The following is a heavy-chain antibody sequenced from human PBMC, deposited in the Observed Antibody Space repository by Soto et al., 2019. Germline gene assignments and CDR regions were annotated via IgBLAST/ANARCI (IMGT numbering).Heavy chain of an antibody. CDR2: ISGSGGST. Sequence: GGSLRLSCAASGFTFSSYAMSWVRQAPGKGLEWVSAISGSGGSTYYADSVKGRFTISRDNSKNTLYLQMNSLRAEDTAVYYCAKDLAARGWPRWYFDHWGQGTLVTVSS. CDR1: GFTFSSYA. J-gene: IGHJ4*02. D-gene: IGHD6-6*01. V-gene: IGHV3-23*01. CDR3: AKDLAARGWPRWYFDH.